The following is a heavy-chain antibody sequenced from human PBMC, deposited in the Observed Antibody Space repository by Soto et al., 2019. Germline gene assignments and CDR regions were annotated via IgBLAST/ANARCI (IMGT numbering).Heavy chain of an antibody. J-gene: IGHJ6*02. CDR3: ATTGGSSWPTYYYYGMDV. CDR2: FDPEDGET. CDR1: GYTLTELS. Sequence: ASVKVSCKVSGYTLTELSMHWVRQAPGKGLEWMGGFDPEDGETIYAQKFQGRVTMTEDTSTDTAYMELSSLRSEDTAVYYCATTGGSSWPTYYYYGMDVWGQGTTVTVSS. D-gene: IGHD6-13*01. V-gene: IGHV1-24*01.